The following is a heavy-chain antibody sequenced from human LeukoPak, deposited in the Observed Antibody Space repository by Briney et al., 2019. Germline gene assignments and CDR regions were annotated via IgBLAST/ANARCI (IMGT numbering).Heavy chain of an antibody. J-gene: IGHJ3*02. Sequence: PSETLSLTCSVSGGSISSSRDYWGWIRQPPGKGLEWIGEINHSGSTNYNPSLKSRVTISVDTSKNQFSLKLSSVTAADTAVYYCARYHFRYYDSSGYYPLAFDIWGQGTMVTVSS. D-gene: IGHD3-22*01. CDR3: ARYHFRYYDSSGYYPLAFDI. V-gene: IGHV4-39*07. CDR2: INHSGST. CDR1: GGSISSSRDY.